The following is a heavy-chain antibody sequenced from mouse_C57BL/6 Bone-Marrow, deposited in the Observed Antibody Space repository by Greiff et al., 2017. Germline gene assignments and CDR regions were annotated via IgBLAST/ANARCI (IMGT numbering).Heavy chain of an antibody. J-gene: IGHJ3*01. V-gene: IGHV5-6*02. CDR3: ARDYSWFAY. CDR1: GFTFSSYG. D-gene: IGHD1-1*01. Sequence: DVMLAESGGDLVKPGGSLKLSCAASGFTFSSYGMSWVRQTPDKRLEWVATISSGGSYTYYPDSVKGRFTISRDNAKNTLYLQMSSLKSEDTAMYYCARDYSWFAYWGQGTLVTVSA. CDR2: ISSGGSYT.